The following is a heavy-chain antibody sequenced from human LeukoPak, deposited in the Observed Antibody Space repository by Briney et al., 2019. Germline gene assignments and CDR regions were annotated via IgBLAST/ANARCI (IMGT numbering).Heavy chain of an antibody. J-gene: IGHJ5*02. Sequence: ASVKVSCKASGYTFTSYYMHWVRQAPGQGLEWMGIINPSGGSTSYAQKFQGRVTMTRDMSTSTVYMELSSLRSEDTAVYYCARDGVVGTRFWSGYYRRRGYNWFDPWGQGTLVTVSS. CDR3: ARDGVVGTRFWSGYYRRRGYNWFDP. CDR2: INPSGGST. V-gene: IGHV1-46*01. CDR1: GYTFTSYY. D-gene: IGHD3-3*01.